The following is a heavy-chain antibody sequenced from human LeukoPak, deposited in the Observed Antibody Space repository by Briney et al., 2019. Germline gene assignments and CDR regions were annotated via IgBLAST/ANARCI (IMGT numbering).Heavy chain of an antibody. CDR3: ARDLTTVTSYYFDD. V-gene: IGHV1-2*06. D-gene: IGHD4-17*01. CDR2: INPNSGGT. Sequence: ASVKVSCKACGYTFTGYYMHWVRQAPGQGLEWMGRINPNSGGTNYAQKFQGSVTMTRDTSLSTAYMELTRLRSDDTAVYYCARDLTTVTSYYFDDWGQGTLVTVFS. CDR1: GYTFTGYY. J-gene: IGHJ4*02.